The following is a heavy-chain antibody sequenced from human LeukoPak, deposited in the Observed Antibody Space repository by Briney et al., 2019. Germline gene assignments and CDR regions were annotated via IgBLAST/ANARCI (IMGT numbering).Heavy chain of an antibody. CDR2: IIPIFGTA. D-gene: IGHD3-22*01. CDR3: ARDRHYYDSSGYYFDY. CDR1: GCTFSSYA. Sequence: SVKVSCKASGCTFSSYAISWVREAPGQGLEWMGRIIPIFGTANYAQKFQGRVTITADKSTSTAYMELSSLRSEDTAVYYCARDRHYYDSSGYYFDYWGQGTLVTVSS. J-gene: IGHJ4*02. V-gene: IGHV1-69*06.